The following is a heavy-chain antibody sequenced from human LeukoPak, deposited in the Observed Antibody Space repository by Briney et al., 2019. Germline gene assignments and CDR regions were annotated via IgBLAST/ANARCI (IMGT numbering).Heavy chain of an antibody. CDR3: ARQTAIDYYDSSGPIDY. CDR1: GGSISSGGYY. Sequence: PSETLSLTCTVSGGSISSGGYYWGWIRQPPGKGLEWIASIYYSGSTYYNPSLKSRVTISVDTSKNQFSLKLSSVTAADTAVYYCARQTAIDYYDSSGPIDYWGQGTLVTVSS. D-gene: IGHD3-22*01. V-gene: IGHV4-39*07. CDR2: IYYSGST. J-gene: IGHJ4*02.